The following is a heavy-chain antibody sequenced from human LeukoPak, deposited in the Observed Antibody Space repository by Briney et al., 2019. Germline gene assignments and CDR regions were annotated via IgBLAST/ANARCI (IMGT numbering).Heavy chain of an antibody. CDR2: ISSSGSTI. CDR3: ARDLGSGWYRAFDI. D-gene: IGHD6-19*01. V-gene: IGHV3-48*03. Sequence: PGGSPRLSCAASGFTFSSYEMNWVRQAPGKGLKWVSYISSSGSTIYYADSVKGRFTISRDNAKNSLYLQMNSLRAEDTAVYYCARDLGSGWYRAFDIWGQGTMVTVSS. J-gene: IGHJ3*02. CDR1: GFTFSSYE.